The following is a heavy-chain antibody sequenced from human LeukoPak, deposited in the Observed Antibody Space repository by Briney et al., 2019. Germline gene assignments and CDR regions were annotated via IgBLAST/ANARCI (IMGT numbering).Heavy chain of an antibody. CDR3: ARYGPKYYFYYMDV. J-gene: IGHJ6*03. CDR2: ISAHDGNT. CDR1: GYTFTSYG. D-gene: IGHD2/OR15-2a*01. V-gene: IGHV1-18*01. Sequence: ASVKVSCKASGYTFTSYGISWVPQAPGQGLEWMGWISAHDGNTKYAQKLQGRVSMTTDISTSTIYMELRSLKYDDTAVYYCARYGPKYYFYYMDVWGNATVVTVSS.